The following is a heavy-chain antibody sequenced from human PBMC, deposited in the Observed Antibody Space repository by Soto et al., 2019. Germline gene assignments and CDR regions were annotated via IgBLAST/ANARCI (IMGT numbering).Heavy chain of an antibody. CDR2: IIPIFGTA. V-gene: IGHV1-69*01. CDR3: ARDQMGSGYPEQYFDY. Sequence: QVQLVQSGAEVKKPGSSVKVSCKASGGTFSSYAISWVRQAPGRGLEWMGGIIPIFGTANYAQKFQGRVTITADESTSTAYMELSSLRSEDTAVYYSARDQMGSGYPEQYFDYWGQGTLVTVSS. CDR1: GGTFSSYA. D-gene: IGHD3-3*01. J-gene: IGHJ4*02.